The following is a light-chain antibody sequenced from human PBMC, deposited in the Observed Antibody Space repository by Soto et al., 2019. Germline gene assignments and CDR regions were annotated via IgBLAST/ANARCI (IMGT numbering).Light chain of an antibody. CDR3: QHYGNSPT. J-gene: IGKJ1*01. V-gene: IGKV3-20*01. Sequence: ELVLTQSPGTLSLSPGDGATLSCRASQSVSSGYFAWYQQNPGQAPRLLIYGASRRAGGIPDRFSGRGSGTDFTLSISSLEPEDFAVYWGQHYGNSPTFGQGTRVQIK. CDR2: GAS. CDR1: QSVSSGY.